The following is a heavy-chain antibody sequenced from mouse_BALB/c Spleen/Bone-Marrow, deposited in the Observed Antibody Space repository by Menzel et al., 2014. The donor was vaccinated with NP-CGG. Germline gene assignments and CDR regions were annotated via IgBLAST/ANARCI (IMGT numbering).Heavy chain of an antibody. J-gene: IGHJ4*01. CDR3: ALRVITVSMDY. V-gene: IGHV8-5*01. CDR2: IWWDDNK. D-gene: IGHD1-1*01. CDR1: GFSLSTSAMG. Sequence: QVTLKVCGPGILQPSQTLSLTCSFPGFSLSTSAMGVGWIRQPSGEGLEWLADIWWDDNKYYNPSLKSRLTISKDTSSNQVFLKITSVDTAETAPYYCALRVITVSMDYWGQGTSVTVSS.